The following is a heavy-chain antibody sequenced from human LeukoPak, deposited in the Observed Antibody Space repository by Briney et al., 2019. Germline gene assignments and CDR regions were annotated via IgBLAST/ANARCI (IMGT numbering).Heavy chain of an antibody. V-gene: IGHV3-74*01. CDR1: GFTFSTHW. CDR3: VTATQLGGYYHNLNV. D-gene: IGHD2-2*01. Sequence: GGSLRLSCAASGFTFSTHWMHWVRQVPGKGLVWVSRISHDGSITTYADSAKGRFTISRDNAKNTLYLQMNSLRVDDTALYYCVTATQLGGYYHNLNVWGKGTTVIVSS. CDR2: ISHDGSIT. J-gene: IGHJ6*03.